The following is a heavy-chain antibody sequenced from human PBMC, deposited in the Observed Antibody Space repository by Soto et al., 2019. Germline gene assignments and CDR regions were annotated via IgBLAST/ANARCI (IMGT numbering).Heavy chain of an antibody. Sequence: PSETLSLTCTVSGGSLSNYYWGWIRQPPGKRPEWIGNIYYTGSTDYNPSLKSRVTISVGRSTNQFSLDLNSVTAADTAVYYCARGGLYVWGSSRSSENWFDPWAPRTLVTV. CDR1: GGSLSNYY. CDR3: ARGGLYVWGSSRSSENWFDP. D-gene: IGHD3-16*01. CDR2: IYYTGST. J-gene: IGHJ5*02. V-gene: IGHV4-59*01.